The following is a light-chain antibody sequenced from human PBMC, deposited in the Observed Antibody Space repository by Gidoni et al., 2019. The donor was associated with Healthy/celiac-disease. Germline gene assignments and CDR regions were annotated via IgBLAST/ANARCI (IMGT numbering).Light chain of an antibody. CDR2: KAS. CDR1: QSISSG. Sequence: DTQMTPSPSTLSASVGDRVTITRRASQSISSGLAWYQQKPGKAPKLLIYKASSLESGVPSRFSGSGSGTEFTLTISSLQPDDFATYYCQQYNSYGYTFGQGTKLEIK. J-gene: IGKJ2*01. CDR3: QQYNSYGYT. V-gene: IGKV1-5*03.